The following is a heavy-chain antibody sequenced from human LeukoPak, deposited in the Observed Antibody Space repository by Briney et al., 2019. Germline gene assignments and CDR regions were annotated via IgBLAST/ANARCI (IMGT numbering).Heavy chain of an antibody. V-gene: IGHV3-23*01. CDR2: ISGSGGST. D-gene: IGHD5-24*01. Sequence: PGGSLRLSCAASGFTFSSYAMSWVCRAPGKGLEWVSAISGSGGSTYYADSVKGRFTISRDNSKNTLYLQMNSLRAEDTAVYYCAKGRDGYNFADWGQGTLVTVSS. J-gene: IGHJ4*02. CDR1: GFTFSSYA. CDR3: AKGRDGYNFAD.